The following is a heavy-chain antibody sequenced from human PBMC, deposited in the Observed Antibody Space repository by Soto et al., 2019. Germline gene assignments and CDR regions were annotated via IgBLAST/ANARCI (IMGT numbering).Heavy chain of an antibody. CDR1: GFSFSDYA. CDR3: AKRSPYSSGWYSPIFDY. Sequence: GGSLRLSCAASGFSFSDYAMSWVRQAPGKGLEWVSVISESGGSTHYADSVRGRFTVSRDNSKNSLSLRMNCLRGEDTAVYFCAKRSPYSSGWYSPIFDYWGQGALVTVSS. J-gene: IGHJ4*02. CDR2: ISESGGST. D-gene: IGHD6-13*01. V-gene: IGHV3-23*01.